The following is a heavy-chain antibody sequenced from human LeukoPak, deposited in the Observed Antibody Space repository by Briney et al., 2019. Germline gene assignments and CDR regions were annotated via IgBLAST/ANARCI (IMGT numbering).Heavy chain of an antibody. V-gene: IGHV4-59*01. CDR1: GGSISPYY. CDR3: ARGGPPTVTTPFDY. J-gene: IGHJ4*02. CDR2: IYYSGST. D-gene: IGHD4-17*01. Sequence: SETLSLTCTVSGGSISPYYWSWIRQPPGKGLEWIGYIYYSGSTNYNPSLKSRVTISVDTPKNQFSLKLSSVTAADTAVYYCARGGPPTVTTPFDYWGQGTLVTVSS.